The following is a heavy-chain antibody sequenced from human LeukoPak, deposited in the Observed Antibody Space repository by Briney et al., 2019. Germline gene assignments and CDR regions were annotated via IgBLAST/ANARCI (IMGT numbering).Heavy chain of an antibody. CDR3: AKPTSRTDAFDM. V-gene: IGHV3-30*18. D-gene: IGHD1-1*01. CDR2: ISYDGSNK. Sequence: GGSLRLSCAASGFTFSSYGMHWLRQAPGKGLEWVAVISYDGSNKYYADSVKGRFTISRDNSKNTLYLQMNSLRAEDRAVYYCAKPTSRTDAFDMWGQGTMVTVSS. J-gene: IGHJ3*02. CDR1: GFTFSSYG.